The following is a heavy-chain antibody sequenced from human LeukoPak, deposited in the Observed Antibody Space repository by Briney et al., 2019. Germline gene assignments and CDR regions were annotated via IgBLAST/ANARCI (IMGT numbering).Heavy chain of an antibody. D-gene: IGHD3-10*01. J-gene: IGHJ6*02. CDR1: GYTFTSYA. Sequence: ASVKVSCKASGYTFTSYAMHWVRQAPGQRLEWMGWINAGNGNTKYSQKFQGRVTITRDTSASTAYMELSSLRSEDTAVYYCARDLPRRLRDYGMDVWGQGTTVTVSS. CDR2: INAGNGNT. V-gene: IGHV1-3*01. CDR3: ARDLPRRLRDYGMDV.